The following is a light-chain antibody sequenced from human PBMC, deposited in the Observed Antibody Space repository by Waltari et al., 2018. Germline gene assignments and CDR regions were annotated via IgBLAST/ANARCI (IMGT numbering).Light chain of an antibody. J-gene: IGKJ4*01. CDR3: QQALT. V-gene: IGKV1-5*01. Sequence: DIQMTQSPSTLSASVGDRVTITCRASQSISSWLAWYQQKPGKAPKLLIYDASSLEGGVPSRFSGSGSGTEFTLTISSLQPDDFATYYCQQALTFGGGTKVEIK. CDR1: QSISSW. CDR2: DAS.